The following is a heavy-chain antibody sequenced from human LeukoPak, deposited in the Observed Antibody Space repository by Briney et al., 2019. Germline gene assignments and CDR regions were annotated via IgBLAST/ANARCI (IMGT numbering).Heavy chain of an antibody. CDR2: ISYDGSNK. V-gene: IGHV3-30-3*01. J-gene: IGHJ4*02. D-gene: IGHD2-2*01. CDR3: AREAAALFDY. Sequence: PGGSLRLSCVASGFTFSSYAMHWVRQAPGKGLEWVAVISYDGSNKYYADSVKGRFTISRDNSKNTLYLQMNSLRAEDTAVYYCAREAAALFDYWGQGTLVTVSS. CDR1: GFTFSSYA.